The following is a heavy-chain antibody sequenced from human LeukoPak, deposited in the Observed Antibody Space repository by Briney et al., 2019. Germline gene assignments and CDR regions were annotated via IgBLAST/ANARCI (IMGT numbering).Heavy chain of an antibody. V-gene: IGHV3-23*01. CDR1: GFTFSSYA. J-gene: IGHJ4*02. CDR3: AKEGSVLRFLEWLPYFDY. D-gene: IGHD3-3*01. Sequence: GGSLRLSCAASGFTFSSYAMSWVRQAPGKGLEWVSAISGSGGSTYYADSVKGRFTISRDNSKKTLYLQMNSLRAEDTAVYYCAKEGSVLRFLEWLPYFDYWGQGTLVTVSS. CDR2: ISGSGGST.